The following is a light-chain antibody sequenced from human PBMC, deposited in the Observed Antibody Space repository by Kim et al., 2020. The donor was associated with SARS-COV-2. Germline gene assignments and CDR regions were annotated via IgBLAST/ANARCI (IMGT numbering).Light chain of an antibody. Sequence: PGERATLSCRASQNIVANLAWYVQKPGQAPRLLIYAATTRVAGVPARFSGSGSGTDFTLTISSLQSEDFAVFSCQQYANWPWTFGQGTK. V-gene: IGKV3-15*01. CDR3: QQYANWPWT. CDR2: AAT. J-gene: IGKJ1*01. CDR1: QNIVAN.